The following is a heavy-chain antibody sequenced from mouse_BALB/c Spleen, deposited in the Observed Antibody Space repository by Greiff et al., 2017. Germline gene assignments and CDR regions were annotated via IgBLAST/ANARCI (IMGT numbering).Heavy chain of an antibody. J-gene: IGHJ2*01. Sequence: EVQLQQSGAELVKPGASVKLSCTASGFTIKDNDMHWVKQRPEQGLEWIGRIDPANGNTKYDPKFQGKATITADTASNTAYLQLRSLTSEDTAVYYCAIYNDYNDYWGQGTTRTVSA. V-gene: IGHV14-3*02. CDR3: AIYNDYNDY. CDR1: GFTIKDND. CDR2: IDPANGNT. D-gene: IGHD2-4*01.